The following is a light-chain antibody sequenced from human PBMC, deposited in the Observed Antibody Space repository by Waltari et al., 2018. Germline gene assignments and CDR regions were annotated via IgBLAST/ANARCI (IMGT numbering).Light chain of an antibody. CDR2: EAS. V-gene: IGKV1-17*01. CDR3: QQYHNFPLT. CDR1: QGISTH. J-gene: IGKJ5*01. Sequence: DIQMTQSPYSLSASVGDRVTITCRASQGISTHLSWYQKKPGKAPKRLIYEASILESGVPSRISGSGSGTEFTLTITSLQPEDIATYYCQQYHNFPLTFGQGTRLEIK.